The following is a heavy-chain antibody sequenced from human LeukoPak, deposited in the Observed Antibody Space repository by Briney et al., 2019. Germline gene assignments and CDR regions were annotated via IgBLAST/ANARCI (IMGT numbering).Heavy chain of an antibody. D-gene: IGHD2-15*01. CDR1: GFTFSSYA. Sequence: PGGSLRLSCAASGFTFSSYAMSWVRQAPGKGLEGVSAISGSGGSTYYADSVKGRFTISRDNSKNTLYLQMNSLRAEDTAVYYCAKDLRIVVVVAATTGPNYDYWGQGTLVTVSS. CDR3: AKDLRIVVVVAATTGPNYDY. J-gene: IGHJ4*02. CDR2: ISGSGGST. V-gene: IGHV3-23*01.